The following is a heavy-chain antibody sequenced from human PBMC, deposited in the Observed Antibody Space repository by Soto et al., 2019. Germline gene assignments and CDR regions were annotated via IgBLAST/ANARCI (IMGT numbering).Heavy chain of an antibody. CDR2: IIPIFGTA. V-gene: IGHV1-69*13. D-gene: IGHD6-13*01. CDR1: GGTFSSYA. CDR3: ATARRGQRLVRRGSLPYYYYGMDL. J-gene: IGHJ6*02. Sequence: ASVKVSCKASGGTFSSYAISWVRQAPGQGLEWMGGIIPIFGTANYAQKFQGRVTITAEESTSTAYMELSRLRSEDTAVYYSATARRGQRLVRRGSLPYYYYGMDLWGQGTTVTVSS.